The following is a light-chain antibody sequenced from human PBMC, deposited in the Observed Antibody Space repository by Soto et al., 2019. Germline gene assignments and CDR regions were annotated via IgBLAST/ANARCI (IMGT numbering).Light chain of an antibody. J-gene: IGKJ1*01. CDR2: TSS. CDR1: QSIGRN. CDR3: QQSYSTPPT. Sequence: DIQMTQSPASLSASVGDRVTISCRASQSIGRNLNWYQQKPGKAPTLLMFTSSNLQSGVQSRFSGSGSGTDFILTIRSLQPEDFATYYCQQSYSTPPTFGQGTKVDIK. V-gene: IGKV1-39*01.